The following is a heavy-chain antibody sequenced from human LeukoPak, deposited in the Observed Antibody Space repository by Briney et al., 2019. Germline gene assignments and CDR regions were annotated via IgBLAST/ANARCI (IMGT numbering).Heavy chain of an antibody. J-gene: IGHJ4*02. CDR2: ITGSGGNT. CDR1: GFSFSSYG. CDR3: AVDWCDSSGYGTFDY. Sequence: PGGSPRLSCAASGFSFSSYGMSWVRQGPGKGLEWVSTITGSGGNTDYADSVKGRFTISRDNSKNTLYLQMHSLRAEDTAVYYCAVDWCDSSGYGTFDYWGQGTLVTVSS. V-gene: IGHV3-23*01. D-gene: IGHD3-22*01.